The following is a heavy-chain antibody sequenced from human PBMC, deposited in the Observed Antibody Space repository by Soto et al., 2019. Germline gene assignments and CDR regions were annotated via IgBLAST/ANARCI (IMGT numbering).Heavy chain of an antibody. CDR2: IKEDGSEK. CDR3: ALYARAGY. D-gene: IGHD2-8*01. J-gene: IGHJ4*02. CDR1: GFNFTNRW. Sequence: GGELRLSCGGSGFNFTNRWMSWVRQAPGKGLEWVASIKEDGSEKYYVDSVKGRFTISRDNAKNSVHLQMNSLRAEDTAVFYCALYARAGYWGQGTLVTVSS. V-gene: IGHV3-7*01.